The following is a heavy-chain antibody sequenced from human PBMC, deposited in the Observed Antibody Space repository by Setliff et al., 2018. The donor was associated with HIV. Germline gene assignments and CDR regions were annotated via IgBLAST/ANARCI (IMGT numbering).Heavy chain of an antibody. V-gene: IGHV3-11*04. CDR1: GFY. CDR2: ITSTGSTI. Sequence: GFYWTWIRQHPGKGLEWISYITSTGSTIFYADSVKGRFTISRDKSKNTVYLQMYSLRAGDTAVYYCTRELNGHTSSHYYFGLDVWGQGTTVTVSS. CDR3: TRELNGHTSSHYYFGLDV. D-gene: IGHD6-6*01. J-gene: IGHJ6*02.